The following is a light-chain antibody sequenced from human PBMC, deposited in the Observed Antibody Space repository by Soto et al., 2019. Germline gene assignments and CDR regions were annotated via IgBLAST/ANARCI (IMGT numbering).Light chain of an antibody. V-gene: IGKV3D-15*01. Sequence: EIGLTQSAATLSLSAGERATLSCRASQSVSSYLAWYQQKPGQAPRLLIYDASNRATGIPARFSGSGSGTEFTLTISSLQSQDFAVYYCQQYNNWPPWTFGQGTKVDIK. CDR2: DAS. CDR3: QQYNNWPPWT. J-gene: IGKJ1*01. CDR1: QSVSSY.